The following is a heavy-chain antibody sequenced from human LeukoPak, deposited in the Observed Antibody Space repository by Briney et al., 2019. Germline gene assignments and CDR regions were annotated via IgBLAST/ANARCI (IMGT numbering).Heavy chain of an antibody. Sequence: GGSLRLSCAASGSTFSSYGMHWVRQAPGKGLEWVAVIWYDGSNKYYADSVKGRFTISRDNSKNTLYLQMNSLRAEDTAVYYCAKGTDHYGSGSYYRGDVWGQGTTVTVSS. J-gene: IGHJ6*02. CDR2: IWYDGSNK. CDR3: AKGTDHYGSGSYYRGDV. V-gene: IGHV3-33*06. CDR1: GSTFSSYG. D-gene: IGHD3-10*01.